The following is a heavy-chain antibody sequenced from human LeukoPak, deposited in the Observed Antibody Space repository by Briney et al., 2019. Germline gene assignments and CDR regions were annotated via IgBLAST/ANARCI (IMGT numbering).Heavy chain of an antibody. CDR1: GFTFSSYS. CDR2: ISSSSSYI. V-gene: IGHV3-21*01. J-gene: IGHJ3*02. CDR3: ATAPGANYAILTGFRWDAFDI. D-gene: IGHD3-9*01. Sequence: GGSLRLSCAASGFTFSSYSMNWVRQAPGKGLEWVSSISSSSSYIYYADSVKGRFTISRDNAKNSLYLQMNSLRAEDTAVYYCATAPGANYAILTGFRWDAFDIWGQGTMVTVSS.